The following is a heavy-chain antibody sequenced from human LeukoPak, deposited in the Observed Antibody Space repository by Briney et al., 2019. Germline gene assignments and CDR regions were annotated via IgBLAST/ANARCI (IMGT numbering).Heavy chain of an antibody. CDR1: GGSISSYY. V-gene: IGHV4-38-2*02. CDR2: IYHSGST. J-gene: IGHJ4*01. Sequence: SETLSLTCTVSGGSISSYYWGWIRQPPGKGLEWIGSIYHSGSTYYNPSLKSRVTISVDTSKNQFSLKLSSVTAADTAVYYCARGGGVGMAAARYYFDYWGQGTLVTVSS. D-gene: IGHD6-13*01. CDR3: ARGGGVGMAAARYYFDY.